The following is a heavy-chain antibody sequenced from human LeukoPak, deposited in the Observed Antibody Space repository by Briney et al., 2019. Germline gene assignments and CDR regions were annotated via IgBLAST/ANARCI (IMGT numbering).Heavy chain of an antibody. J-gene: IGHJ5*02. CDR2: INHSGST. CDR3: ARGLQAYTSTWYALVNWFDP. CDR1: GGSFSGYY. D-gene: IGHD6-13*01. V-gene: IGHV4-34*01. Sequence: SETLSLTCAVYGGSFSGYYWSWIRQPPGKGLDWIGEINHSGSTNYNPCLKTRVTISVDTSKNQFSLKLNSVSAADTAVYYCARGLQAYTSTWYALVNWFDPWGQGTLVTVSS.